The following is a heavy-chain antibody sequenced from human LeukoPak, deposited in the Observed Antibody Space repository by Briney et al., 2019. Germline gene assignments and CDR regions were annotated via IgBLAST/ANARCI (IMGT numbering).Heavy chain of an antibody. J-gene: IGHJ4*02. CDR1: GFTVSSNY. CDR3: ASISDLLYYFDS. Sequence: PGGSLRLSCAASGFTVSSNYMSWVRQAPGKGLEWVSVSYTGGNTHYADSVKGRFTLSRDNSKNTVYPQMNSLRVEDTAMYYCASISDLLYYFDSWGQGTLVTVSS. V-gene: IGHV3-66*01. CDR2: SYTGGNT.